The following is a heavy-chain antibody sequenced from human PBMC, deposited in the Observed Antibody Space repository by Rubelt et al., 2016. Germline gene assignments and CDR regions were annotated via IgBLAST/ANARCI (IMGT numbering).Heavy chain of an antibody. D-gene: IGHD1-26*01. CDR1: GYTFTMYV. Sequence: GASVKVSCKASGYTFTMYVIHWGRQAPGQSLEWVALINAGLGYTKYSQEFQGRGPITRDHSASTASTELSSLRSEETALYYCARGGYSGNYYAYNDYWGQGTLVTVSS. V-gene: IGHV1-3*01. J-gene: IGHJ4*02. CDR3: ARGGYSGNYYAYNDY. CDR2: INAGLGYT.